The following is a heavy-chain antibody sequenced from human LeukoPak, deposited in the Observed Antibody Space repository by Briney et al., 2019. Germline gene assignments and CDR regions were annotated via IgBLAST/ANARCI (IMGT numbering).Heavy chain of an antibody. J-gene: IGHJ5*02. D-gene: IGHD5-12*01. CDR1: GFIFSQYS. Sequence: GGSLRLSCAASGFIFSQYSMNWVRQAPGKGLEWVSHIRSSSETFYADSVKGRFTVSRDNARNSLYLQMNNLRGEDTAIYYCARDAGNSGYGCDLWGQGTLVTISS. CDR2: IRSSSET. V-gene: IGHV3-48*01. CDR3: ARDAGNSGYGCDL.